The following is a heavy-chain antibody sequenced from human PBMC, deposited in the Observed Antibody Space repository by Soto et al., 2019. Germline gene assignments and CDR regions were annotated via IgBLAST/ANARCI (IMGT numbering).Heavy chain of an antibody. CDR2: INPNGGRT. D-gene: IGHD5-18*01. CDR3: ATSVNSAMAFDY. Sequence: QVQLVQSGAEVKKPGASVKVSCKASGYTFTHYYIHWVRQAPGQGLEWMGIINPNGGRTTYAQKFRAGFTMTRDTSTSTVYMELSSLRSEDSAVYYCATSVNSAMAFDYWVQGPLVTVSS. CDR1: GYTFTHYY. J-gene: IGHJ4*02. V-gene: IGHV1-46*01.